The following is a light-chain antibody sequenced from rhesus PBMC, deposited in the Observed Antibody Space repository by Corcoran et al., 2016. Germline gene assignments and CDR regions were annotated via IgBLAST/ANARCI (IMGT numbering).Light chain of an antibody. CDR2: FAS. CDR3: MQGTQLPYS. Sequence: DIVMTQTPLSLPVTPGEPASISCRSSQSLLHSNGYTYLSWYLQKPGQSPSLLMYFASFRASGVPDRCSGSGSGTDFTLGISGVEAKDIGVYYCMQGTQLPYSFGQGTKVEIK. J-gene: IGKJ2*01. V-gene: IGKV2-91*01. CDR1: QSLLHSNGYTY.